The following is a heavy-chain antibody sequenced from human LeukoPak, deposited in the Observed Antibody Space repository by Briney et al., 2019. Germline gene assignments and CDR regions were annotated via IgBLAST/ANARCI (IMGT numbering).Heavy chain of an antibody. Sequence: PSETLSLTCAVYGGSFSGYYWSWIRQPPGKGLEWIGEINHSGSTNYNPSLKSRVTISVDTSKNQFSLKLSSVTAADTAVYYCARGFRRPHQSRGRTPQPYYMDVWGKGTTVTVSS. CDR1: GGSFSGYY. J-gene: IGHJ6*03. CDR3: ARGFRRPHQSRGRTPQPYYMDV. V-gene: IGHV4-34*01. D-gene: IGHD1-14*01. CDR2: INHSGST.